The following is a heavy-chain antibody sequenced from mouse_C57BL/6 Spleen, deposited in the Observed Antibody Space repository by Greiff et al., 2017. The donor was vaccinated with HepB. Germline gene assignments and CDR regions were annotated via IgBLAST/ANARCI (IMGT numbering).Heavy chain of an antibody. Sequence: QVQLQQPGAELVKPGASVKLSCKASGYTFTSYWMHWVKQRPGQGLEWIGMIHPYSGSTNYNEKFKGKATLTVDKSSSTAYMQLSSLTSEDSAVYYCANYGNYFDYWGQGTTLTVSS. V-gene: IGHV1-64*01. J-gene: IGHJ2*01. CDR1: GYTFTSYW. D-gene: IGHD2-1*01. CDR3: ANYGNYFDY. CDR2: IHPYSGST.